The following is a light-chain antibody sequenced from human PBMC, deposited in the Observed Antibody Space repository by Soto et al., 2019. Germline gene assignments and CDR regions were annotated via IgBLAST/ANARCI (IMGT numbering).Light chain of an antibody. V-gene: IGLV2-14*03. CDR3: SSYTTRNTEV. Sequence: QSALTQPASVSGSPGQSITISCTGTSSDIGAYNYVSWYQHLPGKAPKLIIYDVVTRPSGVSTRFSASKSGSTASLTISGLQAEDEADYYCSSYTTRNTEVFGTGTKVTVL. CDR1: SSDIGAYNY. CDR2: DVV. J-gene: IGLJ1*01.